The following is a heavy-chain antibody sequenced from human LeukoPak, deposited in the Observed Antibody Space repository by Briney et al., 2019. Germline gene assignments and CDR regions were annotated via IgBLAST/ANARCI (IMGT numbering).Heavy chain of an antibody. CDR3: ARGIGVLSMIVMIVTAVEWYFDP. CDR2: INHRGAT. D-gene: IGHD3-22*01. V-gene: IGHV4-34*01. J-gene: IGHJ4*02. Sequence: SETLSLTCAVFGGSLSDHDWSWIRQPPGKGLEWIGEINHRGATNYNPSLKSRVTLSLDTSKNQVSLKLNSLTAADTAVYYCARGIGVLSMIVMIVTAVEWYFDPWPPGPLVTVSS. CDR1: GGSLSDHD.